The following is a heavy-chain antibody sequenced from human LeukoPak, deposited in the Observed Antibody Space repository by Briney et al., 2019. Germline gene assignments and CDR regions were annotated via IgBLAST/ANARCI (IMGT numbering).Heavy chain of an antibody. CDR3: ARRGSVGSSWPYY. CDR1: GGSISSSSYY. J-gene: IGHJ4*02. D-gene: IGHD6-13*01. Sequence: SETLSLTCTVSGGSISSSSYYWGWIRQPPGKGLEWIGSIYYSGSTYYNPSLKSRVTISVDTSKNQFSLKLSSVTAADTAVYYCARRGSVGSSWPYYWGQGTLVTVSS. CDR2: IYYSGST. V-gene: IGHV4-39*07.